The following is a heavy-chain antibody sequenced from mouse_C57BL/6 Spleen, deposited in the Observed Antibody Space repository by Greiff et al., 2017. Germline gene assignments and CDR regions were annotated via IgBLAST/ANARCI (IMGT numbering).Heavy chain of an antibody. V-gene: IGHV1-80*01. Sequence: QVQLQQSGAELVKPGASVKISCKASGYAFSSYWMNWVKQRPGKGLESIGQIYPGDGDTNYNGKFKGKATLTADKSSSTAYMQLSSLTSEDSAVYFCARTSYSKGFAYWGQGTLVTVSA. CDR1: GYAFSSYW. CDR2: IYPGDGDT. D-gene: IGHD2-5*01. J-gene: IGHJ3*01. CDR3: ARTSYSKGFAY.